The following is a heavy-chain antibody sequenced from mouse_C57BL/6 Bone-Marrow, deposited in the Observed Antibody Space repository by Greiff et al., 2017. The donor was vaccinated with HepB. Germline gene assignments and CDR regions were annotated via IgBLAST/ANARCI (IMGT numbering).Heavy chain of an antibody. CDR2: ISDGGSYT. CDR3: ARDGGVNWYFDV. D-gene: IGHD2-1*01. Sequence: DVKLVESGGGLVKPGGSLKLSCAASGFTFSSYAMSWVRQTPEKRLEWVATISDGGSYTYYPDNVKGRFTISRDNAKTNLYLQMSHLKSEDTAMYYGARDGGVNWYFDVWGTGTTVTVSS. V-gene: IGHV5-4*03. CDR1: GFTFSSYA. J-gene: IGHJ1*03.